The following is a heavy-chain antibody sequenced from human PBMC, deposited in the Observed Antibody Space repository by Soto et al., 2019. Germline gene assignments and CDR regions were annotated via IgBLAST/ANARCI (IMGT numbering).Heavy chain of an antibody. D-gene: IGHD3-3*01. V-gene: IGHV3-30*18. J-gene: IGHJ6*02. Sequence: GGSLRLSCAASGFTFSSYGMHWVRQAPGKGLEWVAVISYDGSNKYYADSVKGRFTISRDNSKNTLYLQMNSLRAEDTAVYYCAKEGITIFGVVTSYGMDVWGQGTTVTVSS. CDR1: GFTFSSYG. CDR3: AKEGITIFGVVTSYGMDV. CDR2: ISYDGSNK.